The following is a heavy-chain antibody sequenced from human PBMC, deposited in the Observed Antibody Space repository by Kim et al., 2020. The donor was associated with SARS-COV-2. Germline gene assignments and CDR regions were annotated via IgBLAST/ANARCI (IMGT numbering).Heavy chain of an antibody. Sequence: GGSLRLSCAASGFTFSTYVMSWVRQAPGKGLEWVSAISGSGGSTYYADSVKGRFTISRDNSKSTVYLQMNSLSAEDTALYYCAKDRRWDYGGTDYYFDYWGQGTPVTVSS. CDR2: ISGSGGST. V-gene: IGHV3-23*01. D-gene: IGHD4-17*01. J-gene: IGHJ4*02. CDR3: AKDRRWDYGGTDYYFDY. CDR1: GFTFSTYV.